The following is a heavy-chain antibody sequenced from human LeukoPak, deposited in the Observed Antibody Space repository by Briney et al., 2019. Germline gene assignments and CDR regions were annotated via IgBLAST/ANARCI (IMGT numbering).Heavy chain of an antibody. V-gene: IGHV4-59*01. CDR3: ARDTGTLGTDY. J-gene: IGHJ4*02. CDR1: GGSISSYY. D-gene: IGHD2-8*02. Sequence: SETLSITCTVSGGSISSYYWSWIRQPPGKGLEWIGYIYYSGSTNYNPSLKSRVTISVDTSKNQFSLKLSSVTAADTAVYYCARDTGTLGTDYWGQGTLVTVSS. CDR2: IYYSGST.